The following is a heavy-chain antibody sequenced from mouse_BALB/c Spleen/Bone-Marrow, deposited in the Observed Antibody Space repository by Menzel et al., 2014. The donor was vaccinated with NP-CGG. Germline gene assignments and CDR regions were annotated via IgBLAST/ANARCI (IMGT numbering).Heavy chain of an antibody. Sequence: VQLVASGAELVRPGTSVKVSCKASGYAFTNYWIEWVKQRPGQGLEWIGVINPGSGGVNYNEKFKGKATLTADKSSSTAYIQLSSLTSDDSAVYFCSREITRYAVDYWGQGTSVTVSS. CDR2: INPGSGGV. V-gene: IGHV1-54*01. J-gene: IGHJ4*01. CDR1: GYAFTNYW. CDR3: SREITRYAVDY. D-gene: IGHD2-4*01.